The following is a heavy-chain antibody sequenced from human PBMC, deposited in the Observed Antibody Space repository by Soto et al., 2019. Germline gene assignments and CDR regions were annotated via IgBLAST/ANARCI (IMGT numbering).Heavy chain of an antibody. CDR1: GFTFSSYS. D-gene: IGHD3-22*01. V-gene: IGHV3-48*02. CDR2: ISNSSSTI. Sequence: PGGSLRLSCAASGFTFSSYSMNWVRQAPGKGLEWVSYISNSSSTIYYADSVKGRFTISRDNAKNSLYLQMNSLRDEDTAVYYCARSRGYSDRSGYYSEYPGYFDYWGQGPLVRVS. J-gene: IGHJ4*02. CDR3: ARSRGYSDRSGYYSEYPGYFDY.